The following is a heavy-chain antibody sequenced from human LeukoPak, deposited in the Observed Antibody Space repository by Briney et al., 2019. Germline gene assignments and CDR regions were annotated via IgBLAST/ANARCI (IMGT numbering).Heavy chain of an antibody. CDR2: MNPNSGNT. CDR1: GYTFTSYD. J-gene: IGHJ4*02. D-gene: IGHD3-22*01. V-gene: IGHV1-8*01. CDR3: ARERITMIVVVSQIDY. Sequence: GASVKVSCKASGYTFTSYDINWVRQATGQGLEWMGWMNPNSGNTGYAQKFQGRVTMTRDTSTSTVYMELNSLRSEDTAVYYCARERITMIVVVSQIDYWGQGTLVTVSS.